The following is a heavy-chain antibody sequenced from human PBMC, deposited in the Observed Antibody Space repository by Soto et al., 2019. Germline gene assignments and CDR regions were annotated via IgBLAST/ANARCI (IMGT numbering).Heavy chain of an antibody. CDR3: AMSLVGATTLGFDY. CDR1: GGSISSSSYY. CDR2: IYYSGST. J-gene: IGHJ4*02. Sequence: QLQLQESGPGLVKPSETLSLTSTVSGGSISSSSYYWGWIRQPPGKGLEWIGSIYYSGSTYYNPSLKSRVTLSVATSKNPFSLKLSSVTAADTAVYYCAMSLVGATTLGFDYWGQGTLVTVSS. D-gene: IGHD1-26*01. V-gene: IGHV4-39*01.